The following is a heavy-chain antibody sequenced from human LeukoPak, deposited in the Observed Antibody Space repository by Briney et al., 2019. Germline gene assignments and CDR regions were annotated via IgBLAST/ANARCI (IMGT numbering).Heavy chain of an antibody. CDR1: GGTFSSYA. J-gene: IGHJ3*02. Sequence: SVKDSCKASGGTFSSYAISWVRQAPGQGLEWMGGIIPIFGTANYAQKFQGRVTITADKSTSTAYMELSSLRSEDTAVYYCARERDITMIVGPNDAFDIWGQGTMVTVSS. CDR3: ARERDITMIVGPNDAFDI. CDR2: IIPIFGTA. V-gene: IGHV1-69*06. D-gene: IGHD3-22*01.